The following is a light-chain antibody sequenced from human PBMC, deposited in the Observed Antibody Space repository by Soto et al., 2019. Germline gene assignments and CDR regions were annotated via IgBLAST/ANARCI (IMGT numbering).Light chain of an antibody. V-gene: IGKV3-20*01. CDR3: LQYASPLYT. CDR1: QSLSSSY. Sequence: EIVLTQSPGTLSLSPGERATLSCRASQSLSSSYLAWYQLKPGQAPRLLIYGAYNRATGLPDRFSGSGSGTDFTLTISRLEPEDFAVYVCLQYASPLYTFGQGTKLEI. J-gene: IGKJ2*01. CDR2: GAY.